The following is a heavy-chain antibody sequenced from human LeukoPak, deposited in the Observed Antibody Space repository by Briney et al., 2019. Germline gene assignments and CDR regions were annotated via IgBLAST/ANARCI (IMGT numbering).Heavy chain of an antibody. V-gene: IGHV3-7*01. CDR2: IKQDGSER. J-gene: IGHJ4*02. CDR1: GFTFSSYW. D-gene: IGHD5-12*01. CDR3: ARSNIVATIDYLDY. Sequence: SGGSLRLSCAASGFTFSSYWMSWVRQAPGEGLEWVANIKQDGSERYYVDSVKGRFTIYRDNAKNSLYLQMHSLRPEDTAVLYCARSNIVATIDYLDYWGQGTLVTVSS.